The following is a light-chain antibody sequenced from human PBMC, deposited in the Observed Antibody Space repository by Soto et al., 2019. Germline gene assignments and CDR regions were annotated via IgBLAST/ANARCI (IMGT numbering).Light chain of an antibody. CDR2: AAS. Sequence: DIQMTQSPSSLSASVGDRVTITLLASQDIAIYLAWYQQKPGKAPKLLIYAASSLQSGVPSRFSGSGSGTEFTLTISSLQPDDFATYYCQHYNSYSEAFGQGTKVDIK. V-gene: IGKV1-16*01. CDR1: QDIAIY. CDR3: QHYNSYSEA. J-gene: IGKJ1*01.